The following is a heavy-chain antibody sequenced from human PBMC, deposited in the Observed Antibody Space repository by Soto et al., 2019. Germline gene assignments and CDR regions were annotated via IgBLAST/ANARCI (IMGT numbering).Heavy chain of an antibody. D-gene: IGHD2-15*01. CDR1: GYRFISYW. CDR2: FYQGDSTS. V-gene: IGHV5-51*01. J-gene: IGHJ3*02. CDR3: ARIIGYCRNNDCSWTFDI. Sequence: PVESLNTSCQSPGYRFISYWVAWVPQLPGKGLEWMGTFYQGDSTSTYSPSFQCQVTISVDKSISTAYLQLNRLKASDTAMYYCARIIGYCRNNDCSWTFDIWGQGTMVTVSS.